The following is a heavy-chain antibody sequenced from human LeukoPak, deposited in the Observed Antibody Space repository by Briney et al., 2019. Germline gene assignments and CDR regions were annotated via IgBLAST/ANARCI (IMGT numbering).Heavy chain of an antibody. D-gene: IGHD3-3*01. V-gene: IGHV3-30*02. CDR2: IRYDGSNK. CDR1: GFTFSSYG. Sequence: PGGSLRLSCAASGFTFSSYGMHWVRQAPGKGLEWVAFIRYDGSNKYYADSVKGRFTISRDNSKNTLYLQMNSLRAEDTAVYYCAKVSTPLDDFWSGYCFDYWGQGTLVTVSS. CDR3: AKVSTPLDDFWSGYCFDY. J-gene: IGHJ4*02.